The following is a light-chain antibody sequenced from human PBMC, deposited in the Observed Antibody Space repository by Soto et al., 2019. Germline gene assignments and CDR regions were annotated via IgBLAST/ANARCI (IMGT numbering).Light chain of an antibody. Sequence: EIVLTQSPGTLSLSPGERATLSCRASQSVSSSYLAWYKQKPGQAPRLLIFGASNRATGIPDSFSGSGSGTVFILTISILEPEDFAVYYCQQYDGSLWTFGQGTKVEIK. CDR3: QQYDGSLWT. V-gene: IGKV3-20*01. J-gene: IGKJ1*01. CDR2: GAS. CDR1: QSVSSSY.